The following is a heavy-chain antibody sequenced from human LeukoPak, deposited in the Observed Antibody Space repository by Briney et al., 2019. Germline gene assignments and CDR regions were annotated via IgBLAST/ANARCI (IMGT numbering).Heavy chain of an antibody. Sequence: SETLSLTCSVSGDSISTDYWSWIRQPPGKGLEWIGYISYTGNTKYNPSLQSRVTISLDTSKNQFSLNLSSVTAADAAIYYCARVGRGDQTWGSYSFDYWGQGTLVIVSS. V-gene: IGHV4-59*01. J-gene: IGHJ4*02. D-gene: IGHD3-16*01. CDR1: GDSISTDY. CDR2: ISYTGNT. CDR3: ARVGRGDQTWGSYSFDY.